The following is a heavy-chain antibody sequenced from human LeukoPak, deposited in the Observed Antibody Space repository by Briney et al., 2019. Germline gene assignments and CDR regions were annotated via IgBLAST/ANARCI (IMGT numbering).Heavy chain of an antibody. D-gene: IGHD4-17*01. Sequence: GRSLRLSCAASGFTFSSYGMHWVRQAPGKGLEWVAVISYDGSNKYYADSVKGRFTISRDNSKNTLYLQMNSLRAEDTAVYYCAKEPHTYGDYDYYYGMDVWGQGTTVTVSS. J-gene: IGHJ6*02. CDR2: ISYDGSNK. CDR3: AKEPHTYGDYDYYYGMDV. V-gene: IGHV3-30*18. CDR1: GFTFSSYG.